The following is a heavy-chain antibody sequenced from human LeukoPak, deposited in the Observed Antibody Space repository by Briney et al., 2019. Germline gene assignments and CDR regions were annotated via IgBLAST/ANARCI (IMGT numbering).Heavy chain of an antibody. CDR3: ARRGPISTTDAFDI. CDR2: IYYSGST. Sequence: SETLSLTCTVSSGSIISYYWSWIRQPPGKGLEWIGYIYYSGSTNYNPSLKSRVTISVDTSKNQFSLKPTSVTAADTAVYYCARRGPISTTDAFDIWGQGTMVTVSS. V-gene: IGHV4-59*01. J-gene: IGHJ3*02. D-gene: IGHD5/OR15-5a*01. CDR1: SGSIISYY.